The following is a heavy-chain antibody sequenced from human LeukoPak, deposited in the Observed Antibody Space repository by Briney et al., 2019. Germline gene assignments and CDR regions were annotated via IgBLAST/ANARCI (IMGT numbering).Heavy chain of an antibody. Sequence: SETLSLTCTVSGGSISSYYWSWIRQSPGKGLEWIGKINHSGSSNYNPSLKSRVTTSVDTSKNQFSLKLTSVTAADTAVYYCARGKSSPHAFDIWGQGTMVTVSS. CDR3: ARGKSSPHAFDI. V-gene: IGHV4-34*01. CDR2: INHSGSS. CDR1: GGSISSYY. J-gene: IGHJ3*02.